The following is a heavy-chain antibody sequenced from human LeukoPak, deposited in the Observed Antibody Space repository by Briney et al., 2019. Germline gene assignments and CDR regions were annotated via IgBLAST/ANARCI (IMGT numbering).Heavy chain of an antibody. J-gene: IGHJ4*02. Sequence: GASVKVSCKASGYTFTGYYMHWVRQAPGQGLEWMGWINPNSGGTNYAQKFQGRDTMTRDTSISTAYMELSRLRSDDTAVYYCARVRPPREAAAGIGYWGQGTLVTVSS. D-gene: IGHD6-13*01. CDR2: INPNSGGT. V-gene: IGHV1-2*02. CDR3: ARVRPPREAAAGIGY. CDR1: GYTFTGYY.